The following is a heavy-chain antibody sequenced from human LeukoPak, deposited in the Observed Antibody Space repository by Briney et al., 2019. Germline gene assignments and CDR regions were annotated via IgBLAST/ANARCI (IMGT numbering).Heavy chain of an antibody. CDR2: INHSGST. V-gene: IGHV4-34*01. J-gene: IGHJ4*02. D-gene: IGHD3-22*01. CDR1: GGSFSGYY. CDR3: ARMGLGYYYDSSGYYPLDY. Sequence: SETLSLTCAVYGGSFSGYYWSWIRQPPGKGLEWIGEINHSGSTNYNPSLKSRVTISVDTSKNQFSPKLSSVTAADTAVNYCARMGLGYYYDSSGYYPLDYWGQGTLVTVSS.